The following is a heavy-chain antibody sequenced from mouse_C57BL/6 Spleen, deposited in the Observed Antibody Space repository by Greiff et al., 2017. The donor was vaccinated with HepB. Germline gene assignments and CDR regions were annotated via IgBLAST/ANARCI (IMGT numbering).Heavy chain of an antibody. V-gene: IGHV1-42*01. D-gene: IGHD1-1*01. CDR1: GYSFTGYY. Sequence: EVQLQQSGPELVKPGASVKISCKASGYSFTGYYMNWVKQSPEKSLEWIGEINPSTGGTTYNQKFKAKATLTVDKSSSTAYMQHKSLTSEDSAVYYCARGGNYGSSYTYWGQGTLVTVSA. CDR2: INPSTGGT. J-gene: IGHJ3*01. CDR3: ARGGNYGSSYTY.